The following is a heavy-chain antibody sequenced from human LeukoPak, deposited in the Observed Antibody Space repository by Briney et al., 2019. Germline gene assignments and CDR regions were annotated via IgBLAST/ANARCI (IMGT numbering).Heavy chain of an antibody. CDR1: GGSINSSSNQ. J-gene: IGHJ4*02. CDR2: ISYSGNT. V-gene: IGHV4-39*01. D-gene: IGHD2-2*01. CDR3: AKIPIVIVPAYFDS. Sequence: SETLSLTCTVSGGSINSSSNQWGWRRQPPGKGLEWIGSISYSGNTYYKPSLKSRVTVSVDTSKKQFPLKLSSVTAADTAVYFCAKIPIVIVPAYFDSWGQGTLVTVSS.